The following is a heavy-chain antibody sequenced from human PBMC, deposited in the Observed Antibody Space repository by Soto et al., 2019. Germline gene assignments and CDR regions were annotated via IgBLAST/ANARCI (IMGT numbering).Heavy chain of an antibody. J-gene: IGHJ6*02. CDR3: ARDRGIVVVPAAIYYGMDV. CDR2: IIPIFGTA. V-gene: IGHV1-69*01. CDR1: GGTFSSYA. D-gene: IGHD2-2*01. Sequence: SVKVSCEASGGTFSSYAISWVRQAPGQGLEWMGGIIPIFGTANYAQKFQGRVTITADESTSTAYMELSSLRSEDTAVYYCARDRGIVVVPAAIYYGMDVWGQGTTVTVSS.